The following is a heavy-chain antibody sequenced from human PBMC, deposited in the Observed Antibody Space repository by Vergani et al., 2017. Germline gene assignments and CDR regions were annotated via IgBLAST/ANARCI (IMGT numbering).Heavy chain of an antibody. CDR3: AREGVVRGVITQGGYAFDI. D-gene: IGHD3-10*01. CDR1: GFTFSSYS. V-gene: IGHV3-21*01. J-gene: IGHJ3*02. CDR2: ISSSSSYI. Sequence: EVQLVESGGGLVKPGGSLRLSCAASGFTFSSYSMNWVRQAPGKGLEWVSSISSSSSYIYYADSVKGRFTISRDNAKNSLYLQMNSLRAEDTAVYYCAREGVVRGVITQGGYAFDIWGQGTMVTVSS.